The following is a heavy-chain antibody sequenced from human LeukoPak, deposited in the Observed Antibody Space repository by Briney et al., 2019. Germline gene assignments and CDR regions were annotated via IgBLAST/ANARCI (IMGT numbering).Heavy chain of an antibody. CDR2: IYYSGST. V-gene: IGHV4-39*01. CDR3: ARQVELSGWYNYFDY. CDR1: GGSVSSSSYY. J-gene: IGHJ4*02. Sequence: SSETLSLTCTVSGGSVSSSSYYWGWFRQPPGKGLEWIGSIYYSGSTYYNPSLKSRVSISVDTSKNQFSLKVSSVTAADTAVYYCARQVELSGWYNYFDYWGQGTLVTVSS. D-gene: IGHD6-19*01.